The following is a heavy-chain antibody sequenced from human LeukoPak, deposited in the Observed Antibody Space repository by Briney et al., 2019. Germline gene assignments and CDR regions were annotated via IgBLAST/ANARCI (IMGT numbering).Heavy chain of an antibody. Sequence: SETLSLTCTVSGGSISNYYWNWIRQPPGKGLEWIGYIYYTGNTNYNPSLKSRVTISVDTSKNQFSLKLSSVTAADTAVYYCASSGYYYVRPGDLYYMDVWGKGTTVTVSS. V-gene: IGHV4-59*12. CDR3: ASSGYYYVRPGDLYYMDV. D-gene: IGHD3-22*01. CDR1: GGSISNYY. J-gene: IGHJ6*03. CDR2: IYYTGNT.